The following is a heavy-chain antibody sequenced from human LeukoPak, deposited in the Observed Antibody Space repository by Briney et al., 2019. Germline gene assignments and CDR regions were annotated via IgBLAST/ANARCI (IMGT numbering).Heavy chain of an antibody. D-gene: IGHD6-19*01. J-gene: IGHJ4*02. CDR3: ARDVAAGRVSY. CDR1: GGSFSGYY. CDR2: INHSGST. V-gene: IGHV4-34*01. Sequence: SETLSLTCAVYGGSFSGYYWSWIRQPPGKGLEWIGEINHSGSTNYNPSLKSRVTISVDTSKNQFSLKLSSVTAADTAVYYCARDVAAGRVSYWGQGTLVTVSS.